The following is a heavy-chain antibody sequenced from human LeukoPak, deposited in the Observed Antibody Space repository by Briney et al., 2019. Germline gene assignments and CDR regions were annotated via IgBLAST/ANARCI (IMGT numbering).Heavy chain of an antibody. J-gene: IGHJ6*03. V-gene: IGHV4-34*01. CDR2: INHSGST. Sequence: PSETLSLTCAVYGESFSGYYWSWIRQPPGKGLEWIGEINHSGSTNYNPSLKSRVTISVDMSKNQFSLKLSSVTAADTAVYYCARGYYDFWSGYYYYMDVWGKGTTVTVSS. D-gene: IGHD3-3*01. CDR3: ARGYYDFWSGYYYYMDV. CDR1: GESFSGYY.